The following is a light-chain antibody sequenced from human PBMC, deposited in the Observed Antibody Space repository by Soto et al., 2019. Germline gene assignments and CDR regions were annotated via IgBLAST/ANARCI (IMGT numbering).Light chain of an antibody. CDR1: QSVDSS. CDR3: QQRFNWPLT. V-gene: IGKV3-11*01. CDR2: GAS. J-gene: IGKJ4*01. Sequence: EIVLTQSPATLSLSPGERATLSCRTSQSVDSSLAWYQHRPGQAPRLLIFGASNRATGIPARFSGSGCGTDFTLTISSLEPEDFAVYYCQQRFNWPLTFGGGTKVDIK.